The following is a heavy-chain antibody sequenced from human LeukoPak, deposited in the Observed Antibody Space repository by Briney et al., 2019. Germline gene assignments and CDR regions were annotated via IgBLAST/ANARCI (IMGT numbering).Heavy chain of an antibody. CDR2: MNPNSGNT. J-gene: IGHJ4*02. V-gene: IGHV1-8*01. CDR1: GYTFTSYD. CDR3: ARGAAVTYYYDSSGFDY. D-gene: IGHD3-22*01. Sequence: ASVKVSCKASGYTFTSYDINWVRQATGQGLEWMGWMNPNSGNTGYAQTFQGRVTMTRNTSISTAYMELSSLRSEDTAVYYCARGAAVTYYYDSSGFDYWGQGTLVTVSS.